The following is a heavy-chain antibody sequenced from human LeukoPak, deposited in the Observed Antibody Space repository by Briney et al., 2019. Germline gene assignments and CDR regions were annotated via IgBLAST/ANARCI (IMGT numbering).Heavy chain of an antibody. CDR2: IIPIFGTA. D-gene: IGHD3-10*01. Sequence: ASVKASCKASGGPFSSYAIGWVRQAPGQEPEWMGGIIPIFGTANYAQKFQGRVTITADESTSTAYMELSSLRSEDTAVYYCATHHMVLNHFDYWGQGTLVTVSS. CDR3: ATHHMVLNHFDY. J-gene: IGHJ4*02. V-gene: IGHV1-69*13. CDR1: GGPFSSYA.